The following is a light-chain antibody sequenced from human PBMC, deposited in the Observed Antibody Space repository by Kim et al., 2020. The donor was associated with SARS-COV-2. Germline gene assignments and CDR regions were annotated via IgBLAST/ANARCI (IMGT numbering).Light chain of an antibody. J-gene: IGLJ3*02. V-gene: IGLV3-21*04. CDR2: YDT. CDR1: NIGSKS. Sequence: SYELAQPPSVSVAPGKTARITCEGNNIGSKSVHWYQQKPGQAPVLVIYYDTNRPSGITERISGSNSGNTATLTISRVEAGDEADYFCQVWDSSSDHKVFGGGTQLTVL. CDR3: QVWDSSSDHKV.